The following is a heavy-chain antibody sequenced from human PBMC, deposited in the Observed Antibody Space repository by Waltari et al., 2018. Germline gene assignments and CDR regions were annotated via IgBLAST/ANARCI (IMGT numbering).Heavy chain of an antibody. J-gene: IGHJ4*02. D-gene: IGHD3-10*01. Sequence: QVQLQQWGAGLLKPSETLSLTCAVYGGSFSGYYWSWIRQPPGKGLEWIGEINHSGSTNYNPSLKSRVTISVDTSKNQFSLKLSSVTAADTAVYYCARGYGSGSYYYFDYWGQGTLVIVSS. V-gene: IGHV4-34*01. CDR1: GGSFSGYY. CDR2: INHSGST. CDR3: ARGYGSGSYYYFDY.